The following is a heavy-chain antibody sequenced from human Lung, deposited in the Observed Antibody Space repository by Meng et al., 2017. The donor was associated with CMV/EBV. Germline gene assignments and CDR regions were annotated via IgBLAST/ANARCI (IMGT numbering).Heavy chain of an antibody. CDR2: INGSNVKT. Sequence: DQLVQSGAEVKETGASVKVSCKATGYTFTRYAIHWVSQATGQRLEWMGWINGSNVKTKYSQKFQGRVTITRDTSASTAYMELSSLRSEDTAVYYCARDVVVTAALTVRIDSWGQGTLVTVSS. V-gene: IGHV1-3*01. CDR3: ARDVVVTAALTVRIDS. J-gene: IGHJ4*02. D-gene: IGHD2-2*01. CDR1: GYTFTRYA.